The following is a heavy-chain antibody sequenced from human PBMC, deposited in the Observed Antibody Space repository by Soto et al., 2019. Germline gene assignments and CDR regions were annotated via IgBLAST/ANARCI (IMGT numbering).Heavy chain of an antibody. Sequence: ASVKVSCKASGYTFTSYGISWVRQAPGQGLEWMGWISAYNGNTNYAQKLQGRVTMTTDTSTSTAYMELRSPRSDDTAVYYCARALAVAATGWFDPWGQGTLVTVSS. CDR1: GYTFTSYG. CDR3: ARALAVAATGWFDP. CDR2: ISAYNGNT. J-gene: IGHJ5*02. V-gene: IGHV1-18*01. D-gene: IGHD6-19*01.